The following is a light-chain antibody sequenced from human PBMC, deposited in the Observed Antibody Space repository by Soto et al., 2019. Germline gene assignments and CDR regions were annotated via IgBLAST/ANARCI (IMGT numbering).Light chain of an antibody. V-gene: IGLV1-44*01. J-gene: IGLJ1*01. CDR3: AAWDDSLNGYV. Sequence: QSVVSQPPSASGTPGQRVTISCSGTRSNIGSNTVNWYQQLPGTAPRLLIDSNTQRPSGVPDRFSGSKSGTSASLAISGLQSEDEADYYCAAWDDSLNGYVFGTGTKVTVL. CDR2: SNT. CDR1: RSNIGSNT.